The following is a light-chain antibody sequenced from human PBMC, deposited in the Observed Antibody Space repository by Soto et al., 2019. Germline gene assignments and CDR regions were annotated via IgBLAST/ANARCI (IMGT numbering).Light chain of an antibody. CDR2: DVS. V-gene: IGLV2-14*01. Sequence: QSALTQPASVSGSPGQSITISCTGTSSDVGGYSYVSWYQQLPGKVPKLMIFDVSDRPSGVSNRFSGSKSGNTASLTISGLQAEDEAAYYCSSYTSRSLYVFGTGTKLTVL. J-gene: IGLJ1*01. CDR3: SSYTSRSLYV. CDR1: SSDVGGYSY.